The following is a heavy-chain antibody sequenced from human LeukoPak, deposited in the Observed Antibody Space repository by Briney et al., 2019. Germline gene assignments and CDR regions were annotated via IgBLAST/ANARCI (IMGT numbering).Heavy chain of an antibody. V-gene: IGHV3-23*01. J-gene: IGHJ4*02. CDR2: ISASGGST. CDR1: GFTFSSNA. CDR3: AKTLNYSNSAIDY. D-gene: IGHD2/OR15-2a*01. Sequence: HPGGSLRLSCAACGFTFSSNAMNCVRQAPGKGPEWVSGISASGGSTYYADSVKGRFTISRDTPKNTLYLQMNSLRPEDTAVYYCAKTLNYSNSAIDYWGQGTQVTVSS.